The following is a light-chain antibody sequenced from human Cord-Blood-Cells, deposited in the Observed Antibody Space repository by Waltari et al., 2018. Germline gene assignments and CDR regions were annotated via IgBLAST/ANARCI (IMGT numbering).Light chain of an antibody. CDR3: SSYTSSSTLVV. J-gene: IGLJ2*01. V-gene: IGLV2-14*01. CDR1: SRDVGGFNY. Sequence: QSALTQPASVSGSPGQSITISCTGTSRDVGGFNYVSWYQQHPGKAPKRMIYDVSNRPSGVSNRFSGSKSGNTASLTISGLHAEDEADYYCSSYTSSSTLVVFGGGTKLTVL. CDR2: DVS.